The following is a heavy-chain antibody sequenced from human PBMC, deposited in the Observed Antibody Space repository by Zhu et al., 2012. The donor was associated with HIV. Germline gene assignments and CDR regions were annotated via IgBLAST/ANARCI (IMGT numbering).Heavy chain of an antibody. CDR3: AKALHLVVESALPRDAFDI. V-gene: IGHV3-23*01. Sequence: EVRLLESGGDLVQPGGSLRLSCAASGFTFSAYSMSWVRQAPGKGLEWVSIISGSGGKTDYADSVEGRFTISRDNSNNILYLQMNDLRGEDTALYYCAKALHLVVESALPRDAFDIWGQGQRSPFLQ. CDR2: ISGSGGKT. CDR1: GFTFSAYS. D-gene: IGHD2-21*02. J-gene: IGHJ3*02.